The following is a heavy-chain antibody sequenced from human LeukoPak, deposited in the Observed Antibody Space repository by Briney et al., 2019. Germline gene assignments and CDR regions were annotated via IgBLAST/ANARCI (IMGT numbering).Heavy chain of an antibody. CDR1: GGSISGYY. Sequence: SETLSLTCTVSGGSISGYYWSWIRQTAGKGLEWIGRLYTSGSTNYNPSLKSRVTMSVDTSRNQFSLKLTSVTAADTAVYYCARDQGSMIVVRTTNWYFDLWGRGTLVTVSS. D-gene: IGHD3-22*01. J-gene: IGHJ2*01. V-gene: IGHV4-4*07. CDR3: ARDQGSMIVVRTTNWYFDL. CDR2: LYTSGST.